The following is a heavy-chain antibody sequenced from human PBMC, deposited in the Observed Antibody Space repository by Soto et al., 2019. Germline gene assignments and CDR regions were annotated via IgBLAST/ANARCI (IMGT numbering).Heavy chain of an antibody. CDR3: ERNTSNLRSPYSAMDV. CDR1: GYTFTDYW. Sequence: GESLKISCKGSGYTFTDYWIGWVRQLPGKGLEWMGIIYPGDSDTRYSPSFQGHVTITVDKSTSTAYLQWNTLKASDTAMYYCERNTSNLRSPYSAMDVSGQGTTVTVSS. J-gene: IGHJ6*02. CDR2: IYPGDSDT. D-gene: IGHD3-3*01. V-gene: IGHV5-51*01.